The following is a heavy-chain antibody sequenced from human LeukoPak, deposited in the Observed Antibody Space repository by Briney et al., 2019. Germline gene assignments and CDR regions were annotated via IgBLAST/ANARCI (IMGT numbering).Heavy chain of an antibody. Sequence: PSETLSLTCAVYGGSFSGYYWSWIRQPPGKGLEWIGEINHSGSTNYNPSLKSRVTISVDTSKNQFSLKLSSVTAADTAVYYCARVGDSSGYYYSYFDYWGQGTLVTVSS. V-gene: IGHV4-34*01. CDR2: INHSGST. J-gene: IGHJ4*02. CDR3: ARVGDSSGYYYSYFDY. D-gene: IGHD3-22*01. CDR1: GGSFSGYY.